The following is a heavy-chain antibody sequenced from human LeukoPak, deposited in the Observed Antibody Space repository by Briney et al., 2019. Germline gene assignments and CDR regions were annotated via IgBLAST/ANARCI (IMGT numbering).Heavy chain of an antibody. D-gene: IGHD2-15*01. Sequence: PSETLSLTCTVSGGSISSSSYYWGWLRQPPGKGLEWIGSIYYSGSTYYNPSLKSRVTISVDTSKNQFSLKLSSVTAADTAVYYCVASWEGGGYAFDIWGQGTMVTVSS. CDR3: VASWEGGGYAFDI. CDR1: GGSISSSSYY. V-gene: IGHV4-39*01. J-gene: IGHJ3*02. CDR2: IYYSGST.